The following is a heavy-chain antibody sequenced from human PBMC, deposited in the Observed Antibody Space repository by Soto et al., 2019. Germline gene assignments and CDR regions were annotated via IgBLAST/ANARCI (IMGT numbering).Heavy chain of an antibody. V-gene: IGHV1-24*01. J-gene: IGHJ3*02. CDR2: FDPEDGET. CDR1: GYTLTELS. CDR3: ATHGKREYSSSSFAFDI. D-gene: IGHD6-6*01. Sequence: ASVKVSCKVSGYTLTELSMHWVRQAPGKGLEWMGGFDPEDGETIYAQKFQGRVTMTEDTSTDTAYMELSSLRSEDTAVYYCATHGKREYSSSSFAFDIWGQGTMVTVSS.